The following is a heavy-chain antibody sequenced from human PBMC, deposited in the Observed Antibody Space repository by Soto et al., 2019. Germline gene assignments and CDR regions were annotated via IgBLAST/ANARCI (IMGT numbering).Heavy chain of an antibody. CDR2: INPSDGRT. CDR3: AREDGVGGRRHAF. D-gene: IGHD2-8*01. Sequence: QVQLVQSGAEVKKPVASVKISCKTSGDPFAMHSIHWLRQVPGQGLECMGMINPSDGRTSYVQKSQGRVTMTRDTAATTVFLNMSRLTSHDPAVFYCAREDGVGGRRHAFWCQGTLVTVSS. CDR1: GDPFAMHS. J-gene: IGHJ4*02. V-gene: IGHV1-46*01.